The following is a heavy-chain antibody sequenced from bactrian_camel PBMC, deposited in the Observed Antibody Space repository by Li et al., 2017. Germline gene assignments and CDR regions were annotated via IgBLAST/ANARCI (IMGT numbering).Heavy chain of an antibody. CDR2: IHTRGSST. Sequence: HVQLVESGGGSVRPGETLRLSCTASGDSFSANCMGWFRQAPGKEREWVAAIHTRGSSTYYGDAVKGRFTISQEKSNNTVYLTMNNAKPEDTAMYYCATTGKTRAYGLVVLEPGQYNYWGQGTQVTVS. CDR1: GDSFSANC. V-gene: IGHV3S1*01. D-gene: IGHD5*01. CDR3: ATTGKTRAYGLVVLEPGQYNY. J-gene: IGHJ4*01.